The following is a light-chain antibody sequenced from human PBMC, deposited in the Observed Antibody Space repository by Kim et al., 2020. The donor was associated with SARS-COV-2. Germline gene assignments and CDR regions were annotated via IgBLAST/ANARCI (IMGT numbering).Light chain of an antibody. CDR2: PVS. CDR3: QQGTTFPWS. V-gene: IGKV1-12*01. J-gene: IGKJ1*01. Sequence: GDRVTNTCRASQDIGTSLAWSQQTPGKAPKILISPVSNLESGVPSRFTGSGSGTDFPLPKRGLQPEDFATYYCQQGTTFPWSFGQGTKVDIK. CDR1: QDIGTS.